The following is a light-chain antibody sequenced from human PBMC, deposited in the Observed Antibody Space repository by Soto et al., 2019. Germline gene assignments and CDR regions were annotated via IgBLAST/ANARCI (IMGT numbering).Light chain of an antibody. J-gene: IGKJ1*01. CDR3: QQFGGSSRT. V-gene: IGKV3-20*01. CDR1: QGVSSTY. CDR2: GAS. Sequence: EIVLTQSPGTLSLSPGERATLSCRASQGVSSTYLAWYQQTPGQAPRLLIYGASFRATGIPDMFSGSGSGTDFTLTISRLEPEDVAVYYCQQFGGSSRTFGQGTKVEIK.